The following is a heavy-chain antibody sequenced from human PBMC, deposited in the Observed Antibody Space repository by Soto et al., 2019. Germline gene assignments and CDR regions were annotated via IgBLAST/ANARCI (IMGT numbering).Heavy chain of an antibody. CDR2: IKPDGSEQ. V-gene: IGHV3-7*05. D-gene: IGHD3-22*01. CDR3: ARSTHSSADY. Sequence: VQLVESGGTLVQPGGSLRLSCAGSGFTFSLYWMSWVRQAPGKGLEWVAHIKPDGSEQFYVDSVRGRFTVSRDSAKNSMYLQMNSLRGEDAAVYYCARSTHSSADYWGQGTLVAVSA. CDR1: GFTFSLYW. J-gene: IGHJ4*02.